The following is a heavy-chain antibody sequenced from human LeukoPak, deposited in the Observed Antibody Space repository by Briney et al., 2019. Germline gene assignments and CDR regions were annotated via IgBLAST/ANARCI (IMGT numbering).Heavy chain of an antibody. J-gene: IGHJ4*02. V-gene: IGHV4-34*01. D-gene: IGHD1-26*01. Sequence: SETLSLTCAVYGGSFSAYYWSWIRQPPGKGLEWIGEINHSGSTNYNPSLKSRVTISVDTSKNQFSLKLSSVTAADTAVYYCAGDDSGSYPSASYWGQGTLVTVSS. CDR3: AGDDSGSYPSASY. CDR2: INHSGST. CDR1: GGSFSAYY.